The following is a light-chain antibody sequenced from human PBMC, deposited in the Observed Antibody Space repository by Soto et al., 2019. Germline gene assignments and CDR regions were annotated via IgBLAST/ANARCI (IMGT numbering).Light chain of an antibody. V-gene: IGLV2-8*01. CDR1: SSDVGGYNY. Sequence: QSALTQPPSASGSPGQSVTISCTGTSSDVGGYNYVSWYQQHPGKAPKLMIYDVTKRPSGVPDRFSGSKSGNTASLTISGLQAEDEADYYCNSYAGSYTLYVFGTGTKVTVL. J-gene: IGLJ1*01. CDR3: NSYAGSYTLYV. CDR2: DVT.